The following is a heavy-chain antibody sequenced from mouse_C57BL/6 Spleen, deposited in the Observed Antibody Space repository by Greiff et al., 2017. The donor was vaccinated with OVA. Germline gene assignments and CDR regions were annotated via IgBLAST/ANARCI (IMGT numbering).Heavy chain of an antibody. CDR2: IDPSDSYT. CDR1: GYTFTSYW. J-gene: IGHJ1*03. V-gene: IGHV1-69*01. CDR3: ARRGPYHWYFDG. Sequence: QVQLQQPGAELVMPGASVKLSCKASGYTFTSYWMHWVKQRPGQGLEWIGEIDPSDSYTNYNQKFKGKSTLTVDKSSSTAYMQLSSLTSEDSAVYYCARRGPYHWYFDGWGTGTTVTVSS.